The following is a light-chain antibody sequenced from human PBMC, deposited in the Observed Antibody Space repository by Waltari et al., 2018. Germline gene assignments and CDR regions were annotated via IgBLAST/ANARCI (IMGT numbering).Light chain of an antibody. CDR1: QDIGPW. V-gene: IGKV1-12*01. J-gene: IGKJ4*01. CDR3: LQVSNFPVT. CDR2: SAS. Sequence: DIQMTQSPSSVSASVGDRVTITFRASQDIGPWLAWYQQKPGKAPSLLIYSASSLEGGVPSRFSGSGSGTNFTLTINSLRPEDFATYFCLQVSNFPVTFGGGTKVEV.